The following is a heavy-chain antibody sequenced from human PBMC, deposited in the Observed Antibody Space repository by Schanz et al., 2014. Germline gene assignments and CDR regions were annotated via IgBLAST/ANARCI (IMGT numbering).Heavy chain of an antibody. J-gene: IGHJ4*02. Sequence: QVQLVESGGGVVQPGRSLRLSCATSGLNFDYYGMNWVRQAPGKGLEWVANIGYDGSEKYYVDSVKGRFTISRDNSKDILYLQMSGLTPEDTAVYYCARGPIPIQGVPMDFWGQGTLVTVSS. D-gene: IGHD3-10*01. CDR1: GLNFDYYG. CDR2: IGYDGSEK. CDR3: ARGPIPIQGVPMDF. V-gene: IGHV3-33*01.